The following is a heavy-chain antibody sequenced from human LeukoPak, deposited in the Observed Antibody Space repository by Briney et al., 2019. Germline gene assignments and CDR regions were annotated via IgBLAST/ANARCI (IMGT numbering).Heavy chain of an antibody. Sequence: GRSLRLSCAASGFTFSSYAMHWVRQAPGKGLEWVAVISYYGSNKYYADSVKGRFTISRDNSKNTLYLQMNSLRAEDTAVYYCARDTLDYDSSGYYSGLVDYWGQGTLVTVSS. J-gene: IGHJ4*02. V-gene: IGHV3-30*01. CDR1: GFTFSSYA. D-gene: IGHD3-22*01. CDR3: ARDTLDYDSSGYYSGLVDY. CDR2: ISYYGSNK.